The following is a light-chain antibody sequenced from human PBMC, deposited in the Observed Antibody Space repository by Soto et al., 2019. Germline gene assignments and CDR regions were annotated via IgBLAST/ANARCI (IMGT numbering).Light chain of an antibody. CDR3: QQYKNWPL. Sequence: EIVLTQSAATLSLSPGERSTLSCWASQSVNRYLVWYQQKPGQAPRLLIHGASTRATGFPARFSGSGFGTEFTLTISSLQSEDFAVYYCQQYKNWPLFGQGTRLEIK. V-gene: IGKV3-15*01. CDR2: GAS. J-gene: IGKJ5*01. CDR1: QSVNRY.